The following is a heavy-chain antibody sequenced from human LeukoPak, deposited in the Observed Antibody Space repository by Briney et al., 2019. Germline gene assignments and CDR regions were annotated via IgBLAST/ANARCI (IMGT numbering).Heavy chain of an antibody. V-gene: IGHV4-59*01. CDR1: GGSISSYY. J-gene: IGHJ4*02. CDR3: ASSANTRASFDY. Sequence: PSETLSLTCTVSGGSISSYYWSWLRQPPGKGLEWIGYIYSSGSTNYSPSLKSRVTISVDTSKNHFSLKLNSVTAADTAVYFCASSANTRASFDYWGQGTLVTVSS. CDR2: IYSSGST.